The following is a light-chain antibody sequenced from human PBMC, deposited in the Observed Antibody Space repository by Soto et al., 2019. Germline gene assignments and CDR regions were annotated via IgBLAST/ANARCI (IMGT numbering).Light chain of an antibody. CDR2: EVN. V-gene: IGLV2-14*01. CDR1: SSDIGVYNY. CDR3: SSYTTSNTYV. Sequence: QSALTQPASVSGSPGQSITFSCTGTSSDIGVYNYVSWYQQHPGKAPKLMIYEVNNRPSGVSNRSSGSKSGNTASLTISGLQAEDEADYYCSSYTTSNTYVFGTGTKVTVL. J-gene: IGLJ1*01.